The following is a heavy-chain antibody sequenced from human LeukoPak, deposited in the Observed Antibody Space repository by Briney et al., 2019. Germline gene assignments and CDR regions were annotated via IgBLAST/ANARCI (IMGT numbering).Heavy chain of an antibody. CDR3: ARGPSTWYFDL. CDR2: ISGSSTTI. V-gene: IGHV3-48*02. J-gene: IGHJ2*01. Sequence: GGSLRLSCAASEFTFSTYSMTWVRQAPGKGLEWVSYISGSSTTIYYADSVKGRFTISRDNAKNSLYLQINSLRDEDTAVYYCARGPSTWYFDLWGRGTLVTVSS. CDR1: EFTFSTYS.